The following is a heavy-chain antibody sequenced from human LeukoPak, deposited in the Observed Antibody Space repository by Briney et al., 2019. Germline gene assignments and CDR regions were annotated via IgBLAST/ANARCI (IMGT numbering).Heavy chain of an antibody. D-gene: IGHD3-10*01. V-gene: IGHV3-23*01. CDR3: AKDTRRGSGMKDGFEF. Sequence: GGSLRLSCAASGFTFFDYAMTWVRQAPGKGLEWVSALSGGGDKSFYADSVKGRFTISRDNSKNMLFLQMNSLRAEDTAVYFCAKDTRRGSGMKDGFEFWGHGAMVTVSP. J-gene: IGHJ3*01. CDR1: GFTFFDYA. CDR2: LSGGGDKS.